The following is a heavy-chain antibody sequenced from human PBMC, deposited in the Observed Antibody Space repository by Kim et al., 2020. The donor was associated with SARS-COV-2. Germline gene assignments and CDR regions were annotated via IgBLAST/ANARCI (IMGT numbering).Heavy chain of an antibody. CDR1: GYTFTSYA. CDR3: ARAGVGVLWFGEVSLPSYMDV. V-gene: IGHV1-3*01. Sequence: ASVKVSCKASGYTFTSYAMHWVRQAPGQRLEWMGWINAGNGNTKYSQKFQGRVTITRDTSASTAYMELSSLRSEDTAVYYCARAGVGVLWFGEVSLPSYMDVWGKGTTVTVSS. D-gene: IGHD3-10*01. J-gene: IGHJ6*03. CDR2: INAGNGNT.